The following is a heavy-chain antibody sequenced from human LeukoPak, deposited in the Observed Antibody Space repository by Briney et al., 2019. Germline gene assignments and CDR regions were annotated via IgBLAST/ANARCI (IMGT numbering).Heavy chain of an antibody. J-gene: IGHJ4*02. CDR1: GXTFSSYA. CDR3: ANREGTGILDC. Sequence: PGGSLRLSCTASGXTFSSYAMNWVRQAPGKGLEWVSGIGAGGTFTYYADSVKGRFTIFRDNSRNTLYLQMNSLRADDTAVYYCANREGTGILDCWGQGTLVTVSS. V-gene: IGHV3-23*01. CDR2: IGAGGTFT. D-gene: IGHD5-18*01.